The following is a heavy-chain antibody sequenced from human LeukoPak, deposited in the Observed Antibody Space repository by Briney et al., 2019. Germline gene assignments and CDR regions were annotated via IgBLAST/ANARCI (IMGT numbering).Heavy chain of an antibody. CDR2: ISSSGSTI. Sequence: GGSLRLSCAASGFTFSSYEMNWVRQAPGKGLEWVSYISSSGSTIYYADSVKGRFTISRDNSKNTLYLQMNSLRAEDTAVYYCANLAVAHGFDYWGQGTLVTVSS. CDR3: ANLAVAHGFDY. D-gene: IGHD6-19*01. CDR1: GFTFSSYE. J-gene: IGHJ4*02. V-gene: IGHV3-48*03.